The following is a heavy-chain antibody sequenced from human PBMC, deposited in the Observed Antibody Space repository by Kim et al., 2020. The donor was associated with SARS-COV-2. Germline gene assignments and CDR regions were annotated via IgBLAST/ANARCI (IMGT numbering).Heavy chain of an antibody. Sequence: SETLSLTCTVSGGSISSSSYYWGWLRQPPGQGLEWFGSIYYSGSTYSNPSLKSRVTISVDTSKNQFSLKLSSVTAADTAVYYCARHGHITMIVVVIIPGWVDPWGQGTLVTVSS. CDR2: IYYSGST. J-gene: IGHJ5*02. CDR3: ARHGHITMIVVVIIPGWVDP. CDR1: GGSISSSSYY. D-gene: IGHD3-22*01. V-gene: IGHV4-39*01.